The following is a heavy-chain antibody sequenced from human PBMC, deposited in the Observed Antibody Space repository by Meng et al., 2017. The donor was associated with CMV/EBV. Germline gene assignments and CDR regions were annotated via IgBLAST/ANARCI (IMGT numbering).Heavy chain of an antibody. Sequence: GGSLRLSCAASGFTFSSYSMNWVRQAPGKGLEWVSSISSSSSYIYYADSVKGRFTISRDNAKNSLYLQMNSLRAEDTAVYYCARGYCSSTSCTNYYYYYYGMDVWGQGTTVTVSS. CDR1: GFTFSSYS. D-gene: IGHD2-2*01. CDR2: ISSSSSYI. CDR3: ARGYCSSTSCTNYYYYYYGMDV. J-gene: IGHJ6*02. V-gene: IGHV3-21*01.